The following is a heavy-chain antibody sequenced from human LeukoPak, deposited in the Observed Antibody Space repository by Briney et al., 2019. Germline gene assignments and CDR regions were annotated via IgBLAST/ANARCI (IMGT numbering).Heavy chain of an antibody. CDR3: VREGEGPLSKDFDY. CDR1: GFTFTDHY. J-gene: IGHJ4*02. Sequence: ASMKVSCKSPGFTFTDHYIHWVRQGPGQGLEWMGYIGPHSTFTSSPQEFQGRVTITRDASMSTAYMELTRLTSDDTAVYYCVREGEGPLSKDFDYWGQGTLVTVSS. CDR2: IGPHSTFT. D-gene: IGHD2/OR15-2a*01. V-gene: IGHV1-2*02.